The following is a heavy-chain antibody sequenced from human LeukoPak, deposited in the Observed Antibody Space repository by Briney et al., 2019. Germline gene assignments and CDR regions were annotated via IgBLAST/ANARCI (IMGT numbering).Heavy chain of an antibody. V-gene: IGHV4-59*01. CDR1: GGSISSYY. Sequence: PSETLSLTCTVSGGSISSYYWSWIRQPPGKGLGWIGYISYSGRTNYNPSLKSRVTISADTSKNPFSLKLSSVTAADTAVYYCARYSSSWFDYWGQGTLVTVSS. CDR2: ISYSGRT. J-gene: IGHJ4*02. CDR3: ARYSSSWFDY. D-gene: IGHD6-13*01.